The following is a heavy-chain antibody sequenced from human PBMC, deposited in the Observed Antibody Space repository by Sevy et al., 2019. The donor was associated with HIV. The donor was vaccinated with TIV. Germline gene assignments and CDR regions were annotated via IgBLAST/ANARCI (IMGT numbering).Heavy chain of an antibody. CDR3: ARDLTPRETYIDY. V-gene: IGHV3-11*01. J-gene: IGHJ4*02. D-gene: IGHD1-20*01. Sequence: GGCLRLFCAASGFTFSDYFMMWIRRAPGKGLEWVSYITGSGTKFYYADSVKGRFTISRDNSKNSLFLQMNSLTAEDTAIYYCARDLTPRETYIDYWGQGTLVTVSS. CDR1: GFTFSDYF. CDR2: ITGSGTKF.